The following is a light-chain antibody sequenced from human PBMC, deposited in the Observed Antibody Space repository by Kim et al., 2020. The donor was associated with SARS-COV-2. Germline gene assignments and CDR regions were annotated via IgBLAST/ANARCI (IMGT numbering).Light chain of an antibody. V-gene: IGKV1-5*03. J-gene: IGKJ1*01. Sequence: DSQMTQSPSTLSASVGDTITVTCRASQSISSWLAWYQQKPGKAPKLLIYKASSLESGVPSRFSGSGSGTEFTLTISSLQPDDFATYCCQQYNSFPWTFGQGTKVDIK. CDR3: QQYNSFPWT. CDR1: QSISSW. CDR2: KAS.